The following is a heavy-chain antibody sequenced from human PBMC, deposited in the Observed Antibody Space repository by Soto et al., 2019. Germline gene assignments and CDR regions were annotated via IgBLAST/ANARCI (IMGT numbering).Heavy chain of an antibody. V-gene: IGHV3-74*01. D-gene: IGHD3-3*01. Sequence: EVQLVESGGGLVQPGESLRLACAASGFSFSSSWMHWVRQTPGKGLMWISRINVDGSNIRYADSVKGRFTISRDNARNTLYLQMNNLRAEDTAVYYCARPYDLWTGYYLPGDSWGQGTLVTVSS. CDR2: INVDGSNI. CDR3: ARPYDLWTGYYLPGDS. CDR1: GFSFSSSW. J-gene: IGHJ5*02.